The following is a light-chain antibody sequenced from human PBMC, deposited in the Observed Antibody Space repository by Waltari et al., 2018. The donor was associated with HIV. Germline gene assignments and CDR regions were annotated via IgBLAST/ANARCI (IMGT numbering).Light chain of an antibody. CDR3: QSYDSSLTAVI. Sequence: QSVLTQPPSVSGAPGQSVSISCTGPTPNPETPYDVPRYQQLPVEAPHLLVYGNNNRPSGVPARFSGSKSGTSASLAITGLQSEDEAFYYCQSYDSSLTAVIFGGGTKLTVL. J-gene: IGLJ2*01. V-gene: IGLV1-40*01. CDR1: TPNPETPYD. CDR2: GNN.